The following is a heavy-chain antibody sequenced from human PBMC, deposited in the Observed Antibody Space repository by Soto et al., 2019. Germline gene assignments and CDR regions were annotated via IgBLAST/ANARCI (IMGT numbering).Heavy chain of an antibody. CDR2: IYPGDSDT. J-gene: IGHJ6*02. Sequence: GESLKISCKGSGYSFTSYWIGWVRQMPGKGLEWMGIIYPGDSDTRCSPSFQGQVTISADKSISTAYLQWSSLKASDTAMYYCATGAARYAKSYYYGMDLWGQGTTVTVSS. D-gene: IGHD2-2*01. CDR1: GYSFTSYW. V-gene: IGHV5-51*01. CDR3: ATGAARYAKSYYYGMDL.